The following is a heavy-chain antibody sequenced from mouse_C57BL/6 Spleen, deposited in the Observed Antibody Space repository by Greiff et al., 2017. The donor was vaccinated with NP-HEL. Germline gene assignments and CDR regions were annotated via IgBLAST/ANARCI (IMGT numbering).Heavy chain of an antibody. J-gene: IGHJ3*01. CDR1: GYTFTSYW. CDR2: IDPSDSYT. CDR3: AHSFAY. V-gene: IGHV1-50*01. Sequence: VQLQQPGAELVKPGASVKLSCKASGYTFTSYWMQWVKQRPGQGLEWIGEIDPSDSYTNYNQKFKGKATLTVDTSSSTAYMQLSSLTSEDSAVYYCAHSFAYWGQGTLVTVSA.